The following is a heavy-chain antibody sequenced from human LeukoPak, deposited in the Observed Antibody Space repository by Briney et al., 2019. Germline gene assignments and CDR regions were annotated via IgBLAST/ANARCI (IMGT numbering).Heavy chain of an antibody. CDR1: GGSISSYY. CDR2: IYYSGST. V-gene: IGHV4-59*08. CDR3: ARHPSSSWNWYFDL. Sequence: SETLSLTCTVSGGSISSYYWSWVRQPPGKGLEWIGYIYYSGSTNYNPSLKSRVTISADTSKNQFSLKLSSVTAADTAVYYCARHPSSSWNWYFDLWGRGTLVTVSS. J-gene: IGHJ2*01. D-gene: IGHD6-13*01.